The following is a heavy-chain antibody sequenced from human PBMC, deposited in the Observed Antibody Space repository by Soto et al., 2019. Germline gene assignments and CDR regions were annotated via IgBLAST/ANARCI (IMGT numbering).Heavy chain of an antibody. J-gene: IGHJ5*02. D-gene: IGHD1-7*01. Sequence: QLQLQESGSGLVKPSQTLSLTRAVSGGSISSGGYSWSWIRQPPGKGLEWIGYISHSGSTYYNPSVVIRVAISVVRSKNQSSLKLSCVTATDTAVYSWVRGNFCEFRRATDQGDWFDPWGQGTLVSVAS. CDR1: GGSISSGGYS. V-gene: IGHV4-30-2*01. CDR3: VRGNFCEFRRATDQGDWFDP. CDR2: ISHSGST.